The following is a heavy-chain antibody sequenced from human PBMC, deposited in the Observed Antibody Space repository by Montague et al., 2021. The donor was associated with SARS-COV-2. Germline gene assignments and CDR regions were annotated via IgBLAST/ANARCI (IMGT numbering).Heavy chain of an antibody. V-gene: IGHV4-61*02. J-gene: IGHJ3*02. CDR1: GGSISSGSSY. CDR3: ARDSLTLDAFDI. Sequence: TLSLTCTVSGGSISSGSSYWSWIRQPAGKGLEWIGRIYTSRSTNYNPSLKSRVIISVDTSKNQLSLKLSSVTAADTAVYYCARDSLTLDAFDIWGQETMVTVSS. CDR2: IYTSRST. D-gene: IGHD3-9*01.